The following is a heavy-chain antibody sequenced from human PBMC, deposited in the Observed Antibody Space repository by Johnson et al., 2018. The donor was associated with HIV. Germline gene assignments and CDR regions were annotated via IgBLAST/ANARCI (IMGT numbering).Heavy chain of an antibody. CDR1: GFTFSNYA. V-gene: IGHV3-30-3*01. CDR2: ISYDGSDK. CDR3: AKDPLTIFGVVIAPGDAFDI. Sequence: VQLVESGGGVVQPGRSLRLSCAASGFTFSNYAMHWVRQTPGKGLEWVAVISYDGSDKYYADSVKGRFTISRDNSKNTLYLQMNSLRAEDTAVYYCAKDPLTIFGVVIAPGDAFDIWGQGTMVTVSS. J-gene: IGHJ3*02. D-gene: IGHD3-3*01.